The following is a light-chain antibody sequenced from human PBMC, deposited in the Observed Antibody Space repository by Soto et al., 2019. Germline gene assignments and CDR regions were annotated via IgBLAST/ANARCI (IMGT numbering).Light chain of an antibody. CDR3: QQYGYSQWT. V-gene: IGKV3-20*01. Sequence: IVLTQSPGTLSLSPGGRASLSVRASQTGSNSYLAWYQQKSAQPPRLLIYGVSTRATGIPDRFSGSESVTEFTLTISRLEPEDFAVYFCQQYGYSQWTFGQGTKVDIK. CDR1: QTGSNSY. J-gene: IGKJ1*01. CDR2: GVS.